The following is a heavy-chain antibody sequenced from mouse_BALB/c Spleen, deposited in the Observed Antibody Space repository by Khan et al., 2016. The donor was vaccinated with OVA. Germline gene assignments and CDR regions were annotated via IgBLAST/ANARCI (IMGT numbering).Heavy chain of an antibody. V-gene: IGHV1-7*01. CDR3: ANHGSSSAWLTY. J-gene: IGHJ3*01. CDR1: GYTFTSYW. D-gene: IGHD1-1*01. Sequence: QVQLQQSGDELAKPGASVKMSCKASGYTFTSYWMHWVKQRPGQGLEWIGYINPSTGYTEYNQRFKDKATLTADKSSSTAYMQLSSLTSEESAVYYCANHGSSSAWLTYWGQGTLVTVSA. CDR2: INPSTGYT.